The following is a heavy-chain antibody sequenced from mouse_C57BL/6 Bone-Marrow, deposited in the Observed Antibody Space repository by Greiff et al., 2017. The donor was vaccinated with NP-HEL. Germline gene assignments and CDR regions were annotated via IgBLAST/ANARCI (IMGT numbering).Heavy chain of an antibody. CDR1: GFTFSSYA. J-gene: IGHJ2*01. CDR3: TRGLRGTGGYFDY. D-gene: IGHD3-3*01. Sequence: DVMLVESGEGLVKPGGSLKLSCAASGFTFSSYAMSWVRQTPEKRLEWVAYISSGGDYIYYADTVKGRFTISRDNARNTLYLQMSSLKSEDTAMYYCTRGLRGTGGYFDYWGQGTTLTVSS. V-gene: IGHV5-9-1*02. CDR2: ISSGGDYI.